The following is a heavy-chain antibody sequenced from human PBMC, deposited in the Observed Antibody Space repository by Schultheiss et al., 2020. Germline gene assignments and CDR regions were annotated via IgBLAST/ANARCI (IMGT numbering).Heavy chain of an antibody. J-gene: IGHJ6*02. CDR2: IIPIFGTA. Sequence: SVKVSCKASGGTFSSYAISWVRQAPGQGLEWMGGIIPIFGTANYAQKFQGRVTITADESTSTAYMELSSLRSEDTAVYYCARDGIAAAGWYYYGMDVWGQGTTVTGSS. V-gene: IGHV1-69*13. CDR3: ARDGIAAAGWYYYGMDV. CDR1: GGTFSSYA. D-gene: IGHD6-13*01.